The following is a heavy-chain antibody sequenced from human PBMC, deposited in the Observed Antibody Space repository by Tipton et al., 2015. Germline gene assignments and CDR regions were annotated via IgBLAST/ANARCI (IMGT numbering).Heavy chain of an antibody. J-gene: IGHJ3*02. CDR3: ARADSLSRDAFDI. CDR2: ISTNAFTK. D-gene: IGHD2/OR15-2a*01. Sequence: SLRLSCAGSGFTFSSYSMNWVRQAPGKGLEWISHISTNAFTKYYADSMKGRFTVSRDNAESSLYLQMNGLRDDDTALYYCARADSLSRDAFDIWGQGTMVTVSS. V-gene: IGHV3-48*02. CDR1: GFTFSSYS.